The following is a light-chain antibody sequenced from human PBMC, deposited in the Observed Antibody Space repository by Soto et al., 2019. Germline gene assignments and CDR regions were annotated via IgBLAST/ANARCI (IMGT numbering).Light chain of an antibody. CDR1: NRDVGDYNF. Sequence: QSALTQPRSVSGSPGQSVTISCAATNRDVGDYNFVTWYQQHPGKAPKLIIYEVSNRPSGVSTRFSGSKSGNTASLTISGLQAEDEADYFCCSYVGSLGVFGTGTKLTVL. J-gene: IGLJ1*01. V-gene: IGLV2-11*01. CDR2: EVS. CDR3: CSYVGSLGV.